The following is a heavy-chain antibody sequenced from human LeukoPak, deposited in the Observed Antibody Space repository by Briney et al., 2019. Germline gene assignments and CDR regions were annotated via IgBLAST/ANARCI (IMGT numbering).Heavy chain of an antibody. CDR1: GGTFSSYA. D-gene: IGHD3-16*02. CDR2: IIPIFGTA. CDR3: TRGGDDYVWGSYRYTGWFDP. J-gene: IGHJ5*02. Sequence: SVKVSCKASGGTFSSYAISWVRQAPGQGLEWMGGIIPIFGTAKYAQKFQGRVTITADKSTSTAYMELSRLRSEDTAVYYCTRGGDDYVWGSYRYTGWFDPWGQGTLVTVSS. V-gene: IGHV1-69*06.